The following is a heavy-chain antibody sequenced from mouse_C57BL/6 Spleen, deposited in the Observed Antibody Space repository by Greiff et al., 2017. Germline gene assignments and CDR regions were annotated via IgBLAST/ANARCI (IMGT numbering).Heavy chain of an antibody. CDR3: AREGGNGYYFDY. CDR1: GYTFTDYY. J-gene: IGHJ2*01. Sequence: VQLQQSGPELVKPGASVKISCKASGYTFTDYYMNWVKQSHGKSLEWIGDINPNNGGTSYNQKFKGKATLTVDKSSSTAYMELRSLTSEDSAVYYCAREGGNGYYFDYWGQGTTLTVSS. CDR2: INPNNGGT. D-gene: IGHD2-2*01. V-gene: IGHV1-26*01.